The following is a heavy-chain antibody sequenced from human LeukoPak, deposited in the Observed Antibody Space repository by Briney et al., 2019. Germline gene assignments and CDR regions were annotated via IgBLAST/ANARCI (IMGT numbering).Heavy chain of an antibody. CDR3: ARGPYDFWSGPDY. CDR2: INHSGST. Sequence: SETLSLTCAVYGGSFSGYYWSWIRQPPGKGLEWIGEINHSGSTNYNPSLKSRVTISVDTSKNQFSLKLSSVTAADTAVYYCARGPYDFWSGPDYWGQGTLVTVSS. J-gene: IGHJ4*02. CDR1: GGSFSGYY. D-gene: IGHD3-3*01. V-gene: IGHV4-34*01.